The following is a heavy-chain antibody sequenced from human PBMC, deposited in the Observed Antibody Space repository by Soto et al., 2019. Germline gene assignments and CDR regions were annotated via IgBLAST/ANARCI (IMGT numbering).Heavy chain of an antibody. Sequence: SETLSLTCTVSGGSISSSSYYWGWIRQPPGKGLEWIGSIYYSGSTYYNPSLKSRVTISVDTSKNQFSLKLSSVTAADTAVYYCARCEMGATTVYYYYDMDVWGQGTTVTVSS. V-gene: IGHV4-39*01. CDR1: GGSISSSSYY. D-gene: IGHD1-26*01. CDR2: IYYSGST. J-gene: IGHJ6*01. CDR3: ARCEMGATTVYYYYDMDV.